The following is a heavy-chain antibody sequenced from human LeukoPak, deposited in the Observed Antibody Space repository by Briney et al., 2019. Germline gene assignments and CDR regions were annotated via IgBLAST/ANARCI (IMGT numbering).Heavy chain of an antibody. CDR1: GYTFTSYD. CDR3: ARVVGDYYDSSGYNAFDI. CDR2: MNPNSGNT. Sequence: ASVKVSCKASGYTFTSYDINWVRQATGQGLEWMGWMNPNSGNTGYAQKFQGRVTMTRNTSISTAYMELSSLRSEDTAVYYCARVVGDYYDSSGYNAFDIWGQGTMVTVSS. J-gene: IGHJ3*02. V-gene: IGHV1-8*01. D-gene: IGHD3-22*01.